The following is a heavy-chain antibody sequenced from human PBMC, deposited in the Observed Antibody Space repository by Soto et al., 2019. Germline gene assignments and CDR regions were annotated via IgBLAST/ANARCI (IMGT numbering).Heavy chain of an antibody. CDR1: GGSVSSGSYY. V-gene: IGHV4-61*01. D-gene: IGHD3-9*01. CDR2: IYYSGST. J-gene: IGHJ5*02. Sequence: PSETLSLTCTVSGGSVSSGSYYWSWIRQPPGKGLEWIGYIYYSGSTNYNPSLKSRVTISVDTSKNQFSLKLSSVTAADTAVYYCARVAKSRYYDILTGRNWFDPWGQGTLVTVSS. CDR3: ARVAKSRYYDILTGRNWFDP.